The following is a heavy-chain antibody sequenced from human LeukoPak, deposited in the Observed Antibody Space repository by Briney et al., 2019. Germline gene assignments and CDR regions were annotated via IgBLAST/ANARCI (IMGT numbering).Heavy chain of an antibody. J-gene: IGHJ3*02. Sequence: GGSLRLSCAASGFTFSSYSMNWVRQAPGKGLEWVSSISSSRSYIYYADSVKGGFTISRENAKNSLYLQMNSLRAEDTAVYYCARDLQQLSLNAFDIWGQGTMVIVSS. CDR1: GFTFSSYS. CDR2: ISSSRSYI. CDR3: ARDLQQLSLNAFDI. V-gene: IGHV3-21*01. D-gene: IGHD6-13*01.